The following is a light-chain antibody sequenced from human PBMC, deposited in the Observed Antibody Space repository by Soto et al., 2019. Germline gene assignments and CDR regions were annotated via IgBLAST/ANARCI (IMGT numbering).Light chain of an antibody. CDR1: SSNIGSNT. V-gene: IGLV1-44*01. CDR3: AAWDDTLNGRV. CDR2: TNN. Sequence: QSVLTQPPSASGTPGQRVTISCSGSSSNIGSNTVNSYQQLPGTAPKPLIYTNNQRPSGVPDRFSGSKSGTSASLAISGLQSEDEADYYCAAWDDTLNGRVFGGGTKVTVL. J-gene: IGLJ2*01.